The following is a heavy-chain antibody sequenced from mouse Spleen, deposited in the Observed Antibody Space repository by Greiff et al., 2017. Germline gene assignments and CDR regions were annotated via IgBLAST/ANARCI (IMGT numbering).Heavy chain of an antibody. CDR3: AREKYGYDAYYFDY. CDR1: GYAFSSSW. V-gene: IGHV1-82*01. Sequence: QVQLQQSGPELVKPGASVKISCKASGYAFSSSWMNWVKQRPGKGLEWIGRIYPGDGDTNYNGKFKGKATLTADKSSSTAYMQLSSLTSEDSAVYFCAREKYGYDAYYFDYWGQGTTLTVSS. J-gene: IGHJ2*01. D-gene: IGHD2-2*01. CDR2: IYPGDGDT.